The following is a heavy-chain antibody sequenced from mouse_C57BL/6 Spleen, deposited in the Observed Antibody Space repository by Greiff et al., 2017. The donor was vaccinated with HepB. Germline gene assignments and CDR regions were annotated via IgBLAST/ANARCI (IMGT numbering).Heavy chain of an antibody. CDR3: ARSWDQAWFAY. CDR2: IYPGDGDT. V-gene: IGHV1-80*01. CDR1: GYAFSSYW. D-gene: IGHD4-1*01. Sequence: VQLQQSGAELVKPGASVKISCKASGYAFSSYWMNWVKQRPGKGLEWIGQIYPGDGDTNYNGKFKGKATLTADKSSSTAYMQLRSLTSEDSAVYLCARSWDQAWFAYWGQGTLVTVSA. J-gene: IGHJ3*01.